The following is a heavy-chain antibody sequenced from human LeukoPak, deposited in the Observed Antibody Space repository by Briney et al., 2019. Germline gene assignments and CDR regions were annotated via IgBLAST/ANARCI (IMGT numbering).Heavy chain of an antibody. CDR1: GYTFSSYW. CDR2: IYPGDSDT. Sequence: RGESLKISCKGSGYTFSSYWIGWVRQMPGKGLEWMGIIYPGDSDTRYSPSLQGQVTISVDTSIGTAYLQWSSLKASDTAIYYCARLRGDSSGYFDYWGQGTLVTVSS. D-gene: IGHD3-22*01. CDR3: ARLRGDSSGYFDY. J-gene: IGHJ4*02. V-gene: IGHV5-51*01.